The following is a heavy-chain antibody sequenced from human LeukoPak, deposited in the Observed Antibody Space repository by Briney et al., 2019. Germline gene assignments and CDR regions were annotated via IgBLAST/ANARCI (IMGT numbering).Heavy chain of an antibody. D-gene: IGHD2-15*01. CDR1: GFTFSSHA. V-gene: IGHV3-23*01. CDR2: ISGSGGST. Sequence: GGSLSLPCAASGFTFSSHAMSWVRQAPGKGLEWVSAISGSGGSTYYADSVKGRFTISRDNSKNTLYLQMNSLRAEDTAVYYCAKDQYRSGGSWYSWCQGALVTVSA. J-gene: IGHJ5*01. CDR3: AKDQYRSGGSWYS.